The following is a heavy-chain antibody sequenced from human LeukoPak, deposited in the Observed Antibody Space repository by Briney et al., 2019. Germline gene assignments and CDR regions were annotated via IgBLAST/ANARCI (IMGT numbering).Heavy chain of an antibody. CDR3: ARDALRYFDWSGPDY. J-gene: IGHJ4*02. CDR1: GFTFSSYS. V-gene: IGHV3-21*01. D-gene: IGHD3-9*01. CDR2: ISSNSSYI. Sequence: PGGSLRLSCAASGFTFSSYSMNWVRQAPGKGLEWVSSISSNSSYIYYADSVKGRFTISRDNAKNSLYLQMNSLRAEDTAVYYCARDALRYFDWSGPDYWGQGTLVTVSS.